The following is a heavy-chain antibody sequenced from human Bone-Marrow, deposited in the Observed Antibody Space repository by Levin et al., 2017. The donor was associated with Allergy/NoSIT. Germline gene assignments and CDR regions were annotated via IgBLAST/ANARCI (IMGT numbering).Heavy chain of an antibody. CDR1: GYSFTSYW. J-gene: IGHJ4*02. Sequence: HGESLKISCKGSGYSFTSYWIGWVRQMPGKGLEWMGIIYPGDSDTRYSPSFQGQVTISADKSISTAYLQWSSLKASDTAMYYGARRERQYSSGWYLWVYFDYWGQGTLVTVSS. V-gene: IGHV5-51*01. CDR2: IYPGDSDT. CDR3: ARRERQYSSGWYLWVYFDY. D-gene: IGHD6-19*01.